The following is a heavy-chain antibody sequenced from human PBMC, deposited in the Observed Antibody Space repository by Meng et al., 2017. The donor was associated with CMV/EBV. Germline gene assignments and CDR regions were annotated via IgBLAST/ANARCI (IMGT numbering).Heavy chain of an antibody. J-gene: IGHJ5*02. CDR2: IYYSGRT. V-gene: IGHV4-39*07. CDR1: CGSISSRSYY. D-gene: IGHD3-22*01. Sequence: SRPGRVKPSGTLSLTCTVACGSISSRSYYWCWIRQPPGKGLGWIGSIYYSGRTSYNPSLKSRVTISVDTSKNQFSLKLSSVTAADTAVYYCARGVVTMIVVYDPWGQGTLVTVSS. CDR3: ARGVVTMIVVYDP.